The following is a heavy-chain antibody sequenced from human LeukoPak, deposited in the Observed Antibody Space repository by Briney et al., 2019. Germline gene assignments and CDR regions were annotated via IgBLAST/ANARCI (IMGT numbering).Heavy chain of an antibody. CDR3: AREIVGATIAFDI. CDR1: GGTFSSYA. J-gene: IGHJ3*02. D-gene: IGHD1-26*01. V-gene: IGHV1-69*04. CDR2: IIPILGIA. Sequence: SVKVSCKASGGTFSSYAISWVRQAPGQGLEWMGRIIPILGIANYAQRFQGRVTITADKSTSTAYMELSSLRSEDTAVYYCAREIVGATIAFDIWGQGTMVTVSS.